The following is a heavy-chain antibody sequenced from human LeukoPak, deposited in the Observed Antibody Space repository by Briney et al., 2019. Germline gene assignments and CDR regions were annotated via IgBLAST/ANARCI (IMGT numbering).Heavy chain of an antibody. V-gene: IGHV3-11*04. CDR1: GFTFSDYY. J-gene: IGHJ4*02. CDR3: TRRPYSSSWYYFDY. CDR2: ISSSGSML. D-gene: IGHD6-13*01. Sequence: PGGSLRLSCTVSGFTFSDYYMSWVRQAPGKGLEWVSYISSSGSMLHYADSVEGRFTISRDNAKQMSSLRVEDTAVYYCTRRPYSSSWYYFDYWGQGTLVTVSS.